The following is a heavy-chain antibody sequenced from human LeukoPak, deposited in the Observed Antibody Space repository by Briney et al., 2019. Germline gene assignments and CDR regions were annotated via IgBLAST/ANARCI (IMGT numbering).Heavy chain of an antibody. J-gene: IGHJ4*02. V-gene: IGHV4-39*07. CDR1: GGSVRSSSHY. D-gene: IGHD5-18*01. CDR2: MYNSGST. Sequence: SETLSLTCTVSGGSVRSSSHYWDWTRQPPGKGLEWIGSMYNSGSTDYNPSLKSRVTISVDTSKNQFSLKLSSVTAADTAVYYCARGGYRYGHGDFDYWGQGTLVTVSS. CDR3: ARGGYRYGHGDFDY.